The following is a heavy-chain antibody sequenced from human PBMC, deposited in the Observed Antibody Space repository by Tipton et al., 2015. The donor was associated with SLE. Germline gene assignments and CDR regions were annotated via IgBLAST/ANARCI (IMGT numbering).Heavy chain of an antibody. CDR1: GFTFSTYD. Sequence: SLRLSCVASGFTFSTYDMHWVRQAPGKGLEWVAVISYDGNNKYYADSVRGRFTISRDVSKRTLYLQMSSLRPEDTAVYYCAKLALTMNTDFWGQGTLVTVSS. CDR3: AKLALTMNTDF. V-gene: IGHV3-30*18. CDR2: ISYDGNNK. J-gene: IGHJ4*02. D-gene: IGHD2-2*01.